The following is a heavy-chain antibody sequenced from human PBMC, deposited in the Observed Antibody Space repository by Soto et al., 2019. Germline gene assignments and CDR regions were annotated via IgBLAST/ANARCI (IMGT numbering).Heavy chain of an antibody. J-gene: IGHJ6*02. CDR2: ISYDGSNK. V-gene: IGHV3-30-3*01. D-gene: IGHD1-1*01. CDR1: GFTFNSYA. CDR3: ARDRLRYNWNDFPYYSYGMDV. Sequence: QVQLVESGGGVVQPGRSLRLSCAASGFTFNSYAMHWVRQAPGKGLEWVAVISYDGSNKYYADSVKGRFTISRDNSKNTLYLQMNSLRAEDTAVYYCARDRLRYNWNDFPYYSYGMDVWGQGTTVTVSS.